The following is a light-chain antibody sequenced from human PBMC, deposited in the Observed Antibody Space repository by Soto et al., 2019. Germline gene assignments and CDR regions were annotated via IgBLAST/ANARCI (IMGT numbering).Light chain of an antibody. V-gene: IGKV1-6*01. Sequence: AIQMTPSPSSPSASVGDKVTLTCRASQGISNELGWYQQKPGKAPKVLIYAASSLQSGVPSRFSGSGSGTDFTLTISSLQSEDFAVYYCQQYNNWPLITFGQGTRLEIK. CDR1: QGISNE. J-gene: IGKJ5*01. CDR2: AAS. CDR3: QQYNNWPLIT.